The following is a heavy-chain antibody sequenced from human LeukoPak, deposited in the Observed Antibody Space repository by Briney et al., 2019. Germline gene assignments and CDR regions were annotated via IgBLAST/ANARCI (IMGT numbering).Heavy chain of an antibody. CDR1: GGTFRSSA. D-gene: IGHD1-26*01. CDR2: FIPIFGTE. Sequence: GASVKVSCKASGGTFRSSAISWVRQAPGQGLEWMGGFIPIFGTENFVQKFQGRVTITTDESTSTAYMELSSLRSEDTAVYYCARAGDTGSGTYYFDSWGQGTLVTVSS. J-gene: IGHJ4*02. CDR3: ARAGDTGSGTYYFDS. V-gene: IGHV1-69*05.